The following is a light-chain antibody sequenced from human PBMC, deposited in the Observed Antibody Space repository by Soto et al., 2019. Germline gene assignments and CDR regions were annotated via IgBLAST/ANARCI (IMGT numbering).Light chain of an antibody. CDR2: GAS. J-gene: IGKJ1*01. Sequence: EIVMTQSPATLFVSPGERATLSCRASQNVSSNLAWYQQKPGQAPRLLIYGASTRATGIPARFSGSGSGTEFTLTISSLQSEDFAVYYCQQYNNWPLFGQGTKVEIK. CDR3: QQYNNWPL. CDR1: QNVSSN. V-gene: IGKV3-15*01.